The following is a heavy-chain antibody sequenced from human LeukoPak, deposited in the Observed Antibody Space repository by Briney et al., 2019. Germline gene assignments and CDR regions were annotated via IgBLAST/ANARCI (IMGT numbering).Heavy chain of an antibody. CDR3: ARGGLLWFGRSV. Sequence: ASVKVSCKASGYTFTVYYMHWVRQAPGQGLEWMGWINPNSRGANYAQKFQGRVTMTRDTSISTAYMELSRLRSGDTAVYYCARGGLLWFGRSVWGKGTTVTISS. V-gene: IGHV1-2*02. CDR1: GYTFTVYY. J-gene: IGHJ6*04. CDR2: INPNSRGA. D-gene: IGHD3-10*01.